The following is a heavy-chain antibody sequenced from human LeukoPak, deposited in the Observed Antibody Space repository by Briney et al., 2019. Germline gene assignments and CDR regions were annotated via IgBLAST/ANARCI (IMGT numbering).Heavy chain of an antibody. CDR2: IPIFGTA. J-gene: IGHJ4*02. Sequence: IPIFGTANYAQKFQGRVTITTDESTSTAYMELSSLRSEDTAVYYCARDSDDSSGYYSFDYWGQGTLVTVSS. V-gene: IGHV1-69*05. CDR3: ARDSDDSSGYYSFDY. D-gene: IGHD3-22*01.